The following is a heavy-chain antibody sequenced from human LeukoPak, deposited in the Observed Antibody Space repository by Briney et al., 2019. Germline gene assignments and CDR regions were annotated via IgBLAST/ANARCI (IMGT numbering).Heavy chain of an antibody. V-gene: IGHV3-15*01. CDR3: TTSLYSYGYSSFDY. Sequence: GGSLRLSCAASGFTFSNAWMSWVRQAPGKGLEWVGRINSKTDGGTTDYAAPVKGRFTISRDDSKNTLYLQMNSLKTEDTAVYYCTTSLYSYGYSSFDYWGQGTLVTVSS. D-gene: IGHD5-18*01. CDR2: INSKTDGGTT. J-gene: IGHJ4*02. CDR1: GFTFSNAW.